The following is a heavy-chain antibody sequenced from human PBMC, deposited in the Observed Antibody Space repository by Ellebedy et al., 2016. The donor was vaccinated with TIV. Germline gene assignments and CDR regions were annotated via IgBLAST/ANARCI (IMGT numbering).Heavy chain of an antibody. CDR2: INPNSGGT. CDR3: ARGYSGYDGALDY. Sequence: AASVKVSCKASGYTFTGYYMHWVRQAPGQGLEWMGWINPNSGGTNYAQKFQGRVTMTRDTSISTAYMELSRLRSDDTAVYYCARGYSGYDGALDYWGQGTLVTVSS. D-gene: IGHD5-12*01. CDR1: GYTFTGYY. V-gene: IGHV1-2*02. J-gene: IGHJ4*02.